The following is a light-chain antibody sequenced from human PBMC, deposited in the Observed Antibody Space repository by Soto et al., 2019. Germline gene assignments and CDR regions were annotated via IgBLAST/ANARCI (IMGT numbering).Light chain of an antibody. Sequence: EIVLTQSPATLSLSPGARATLSCRASQSVSTFLAWYQQKPGQAPRLLIYDASNRASGIPARFSGSGSGTDFTLTISSPEPEDFAVYYCQQRTPWLTFGGGTKVEIK. CDR2: DAS. CDR3: QQRTPWLT. J-gene: IGKJ4*01. V-gene: IGKV3-11*01. CDR1: QSVSTF.